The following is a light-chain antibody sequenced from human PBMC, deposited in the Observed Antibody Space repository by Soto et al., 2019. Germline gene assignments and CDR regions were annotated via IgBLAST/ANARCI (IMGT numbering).Light chain of an antibody. CDR3: AAWDDSLSGWV. CDR2: SNN. J-gene: IGLJ3*02. CDR1: SSNIGSNY. Sequence: QTVVTQPPSASGTPGQRVTISCSGSSSNIGSNYVYWYQQLPGTAPKLLIYSNNQRPSGVPDRFSGSKSGTSASLAISGLRSEDEADYYCAAWDDSLSGWVFGGGTKVTV. V-gene: IGLV1-47*02.